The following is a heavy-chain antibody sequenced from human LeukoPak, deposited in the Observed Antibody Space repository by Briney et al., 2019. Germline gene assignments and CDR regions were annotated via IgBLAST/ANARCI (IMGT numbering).Heavy chain of an antibody. CDR3: ARPGYCSSTSCYVGY. Sequence: SMSPASVVYGASSSGFYWSWIRQLPENGLEWIGEINHSGSTNYNPSLKSRVTISVDTSKNQFSLKLSSVTAADTAVYYCARPGYCSSTSCYVGYWGQGTLVTVSS. J-gene: IGHJ4*02. D-gene: IGHD2-2*01. V-gene: IGHV4-34*01. CDR2: INHSGST. CDR1: GASSSGFY.